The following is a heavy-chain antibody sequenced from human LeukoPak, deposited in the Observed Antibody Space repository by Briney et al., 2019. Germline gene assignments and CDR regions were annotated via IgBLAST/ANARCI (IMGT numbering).Heavy chain of an antibody. D-gene: IGHD6-19*01. CDR3: ARDLGSGWSDAFDI. Sequence: ASVKVSCKASGYTFTSYDINWVRQATGQGLEWMGWMNPNSGNTGYAQKFQGRVTMTRNTSISTAYMELSSLRSEDTALYYCARDLGSGWSDAFDIWGQGTMVTVSS. V-gene: IGHV1-8*01. J-gene: IGHJ3*02. CDR1: GYTFTSYD. CDR2: MNPNSGNT.